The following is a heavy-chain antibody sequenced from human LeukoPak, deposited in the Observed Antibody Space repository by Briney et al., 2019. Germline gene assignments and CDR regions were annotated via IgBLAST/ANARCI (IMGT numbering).Heavy chain of an antibody. CDR2: ITSTSGAT. CDR3: ARAIASYGDSAY. V-gene: IGHV3-48*04. D-gene: IGHD5-18*01. J-gene: IGHJ4*02. Sequence: GGSLRLSCAASGFKFSSFSMGWVRQAPGKGLEWLSHITSTSGATYYADSLQGRFTISRDNAKNSLYLQINSLRADDTAVYYCARAIASYGDSAYWGQGTLVTVSS. CDR1: GFKFSSFS.